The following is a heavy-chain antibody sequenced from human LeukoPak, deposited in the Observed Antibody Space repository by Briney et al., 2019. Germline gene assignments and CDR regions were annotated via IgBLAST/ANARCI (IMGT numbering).Heavy chain of an antibody. J-gene: IGHJ3*02. CDR1: GYSFTNYW. V-gene: IGHV5-51*01. D-gene: IGHD5-18*01. Sequence: GESLKISCKGSGYSFTNYWIGWVRQMPGKGLEWMGIIYPGGSDTRYSPSFQGQVTISADKSISTAYLQWSSLEASDTAMYYCARLGDAGWGPISYGLLGAFDIWGQGTMVTVSS. CDR3: ARLGDAGWGPISYGLLGAFDI. CDR2: IYPGGSDT.